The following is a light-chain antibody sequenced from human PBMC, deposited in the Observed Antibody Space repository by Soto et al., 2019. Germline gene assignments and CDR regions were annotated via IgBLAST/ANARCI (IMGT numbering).Light chain of an antibody. CDR1: QRVSRY. CDR2: DAS. V-gene: IGKV3-11*01. CDR3: QQRTTWHA. Sequence: IVLTQSPASLSLSPAERASLSGRASQRVSRYLAWYQQRPGHPPRLLIYDASHRATAIPARFSGSGSGTAFTLTLRRLEPEDFAVYYCQQRTTWHAFGQGTRLEIK. J-gene: IGKJ5*01.